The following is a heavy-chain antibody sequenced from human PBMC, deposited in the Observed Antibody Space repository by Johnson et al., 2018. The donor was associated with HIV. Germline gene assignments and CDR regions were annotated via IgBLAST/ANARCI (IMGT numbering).Heavy chain of an antibody. J-gene: IGHJ3*02. V-gene: IGHV3-53*01. CDR1: GFTVSSNY. CDR3: TTDPWGSDAFDI. D-gene: IGHD7-27*01. Sequence: VQLVESGGGLVQPGGSLRLSCAASGFTVSSNYMSWVRQAPGKGLEWVSVIYSGGSTYYADSVKGRFTISRDNAKNTLYLKMNSLKTEDTAVYYCTTDPWGSDAFDIWGQGTMVTVSS. CDR2: IYSGGST.